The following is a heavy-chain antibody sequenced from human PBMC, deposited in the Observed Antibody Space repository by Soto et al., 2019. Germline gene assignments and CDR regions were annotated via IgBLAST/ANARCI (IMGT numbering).Heavy chain of an antibody. D-gene: IGHD3-22*01. J-gene: IGHJ4*02. CDR2: IHHSGST. Sequence: SETLSLTCAVYGGSFSGYFWSWIRQPPGKGLEWIGEIHHSGSTNCNPSLKSRVTISVDTSKNQFSLKLSSVTAADTAVYYCARGYYYDSSGYSPLWNYWGQGTLVTVS. CDR1: GGSFSGYF. V-gene: IGHV4-34*01. CDR3: ARGYYYDSSGYSPLWNY.